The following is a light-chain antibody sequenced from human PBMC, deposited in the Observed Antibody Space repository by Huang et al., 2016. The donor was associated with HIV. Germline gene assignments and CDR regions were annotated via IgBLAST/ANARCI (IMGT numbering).Light chain of an antibody. CDR2: DAS. CDR1: QTISNN. V-gene: IGKV3D-15*01. J-gene: IGKJ5*01. CDR3: QQYSKWPLLT. Sequence: IVMTQSPATLSVSPGERATLSCRSSQTISNNLAWYQQRPGQSPRVLIYDASTSANGVPARFSGSGSETEFTLAISSLQSEDFVLYFCQQYSKWPLLTFGQGTRLEMK.